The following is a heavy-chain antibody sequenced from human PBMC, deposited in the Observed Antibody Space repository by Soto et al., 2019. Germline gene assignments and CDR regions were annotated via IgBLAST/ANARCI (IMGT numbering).Heavy chain of an antibody. CDR2: IWYDGSNK. J-gene: IGHJ6*02. CDR1: GFTFSSYG. Sequence: GGSLRLSCAASGFTFSSYGMHWVRQAPGKGLEWVAVIWYDGSNKYYADSVKGRFTISRDNSKNTLYLQMNSLRAEDTAVYYCAREEYSSSYLGYYYYGMDVWGQGTTVTV. CDR3: AREEYSSSYLGYYYYGMDV. V-gene: IGHV3-33*01. D-gene: IGHD6-6*01.